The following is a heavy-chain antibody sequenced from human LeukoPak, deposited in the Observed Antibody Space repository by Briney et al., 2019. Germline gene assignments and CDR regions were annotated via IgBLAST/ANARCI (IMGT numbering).Heavy chain of an antibody. CDR1: GFTFSRYA. D-gene: IGHD4/OR15-4a*01. Sequence: GGSLRLSCAASGFTFSRYAMSWVRQAPGKGLEGVSAISGSGGSTYYADSVKGRFTISRDNSKNTLYLQMNSLRAEDTAVYYCAKAPMDYGIYYFDYWGQGTLVTVSS. CDR2: ISGSGGST. J-gene: IGHJ4*02. V-gene: IGHV3-23*01. CDR3: AKAPMDYGIYYFDY.